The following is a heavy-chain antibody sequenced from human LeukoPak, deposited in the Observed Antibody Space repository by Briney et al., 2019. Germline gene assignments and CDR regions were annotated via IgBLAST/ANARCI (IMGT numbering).Heavy chain of an antibody. J-gene: IGHJ4*02. CDR2: ISSSSSSYI. Sequence: PGGSLRLSCAASGFTFSSYSMNWVRQAPGKGLEWVSSISSSSSSYIYYADSVKGRFTISRDNARNSLYLQMNSLRAEDTAVYYCARDGTYGDYLDYWGQGTLVTVSS. CDR3: ARDGTYGDYLDY. V-gene: IGHV3-21*01. D-gene: IGHD4-17*01. CDR1: GFTFSSYS.